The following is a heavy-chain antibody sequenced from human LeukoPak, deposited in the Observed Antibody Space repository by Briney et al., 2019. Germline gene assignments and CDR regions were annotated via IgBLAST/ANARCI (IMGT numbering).Heavy chain of an antibody. CDR1: GGSISSGDYY. D-gene: IGHD6-19*01. CDR3: AREADSGFIFDY. CDR2: IYYSGST. V-gene: IGHV4-30-4*01. J-gene: IGHJ4*02. Sequence: SETLSLTCTVSGGSISSGDYYWSWIRQPPGKGLEWIGYIYYSGSTYYNPSLKSRVTISVDTSKNQFSLKLSSVTAADTAVYYCAREADSGFIFDYWGQGTLVTVFS.